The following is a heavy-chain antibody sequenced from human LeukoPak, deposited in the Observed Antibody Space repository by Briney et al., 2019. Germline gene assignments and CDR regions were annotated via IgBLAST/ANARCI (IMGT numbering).Heavy chain of an antibody. V-gene: IGHV3-33*08. CDR1: GFTFSSYA. J-gene: IGHJ4*02. CDR3: ARGESYYDSSGLFDY. CDR2: IWYDGSNK. Sequence: GRSLRLSCAASGFTFSSYAMHWVRQAPGKGLEWVAVIWYDGSNKYYADSVKGRFTISRDNSKNTLYLQMNSLRAEDTAVYYCARGESYYDSSGLFDYWGQGTLVTVSS. D-gene: IGHD3-22*01.